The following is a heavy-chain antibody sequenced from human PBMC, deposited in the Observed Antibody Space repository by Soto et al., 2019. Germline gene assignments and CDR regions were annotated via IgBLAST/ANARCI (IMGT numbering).Heavy chain of an antibody. CDR3: ARVPLGSSSWYGGGYYYGMDV. CDR2: IYPGDSDT. Sequence: GESLKISCKGSGYGFTSYWIGWVRQMPGKGLEWMGIIYPGDSDTRYSPSFQGQVTISADKSISTAYLQWSSLKASDTAMYYCARVPLGSSSWYGGGYYYGMDVWGQGTTVTVSS. D-gene: IGHD6-13*01. J-gene: IGHJ6*02. V-gene: IGHV5-51*01. CDR1: GYGFTSYW.